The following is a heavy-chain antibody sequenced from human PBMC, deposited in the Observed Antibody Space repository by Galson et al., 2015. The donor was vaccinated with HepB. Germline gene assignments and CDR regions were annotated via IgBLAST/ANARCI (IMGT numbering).Heavy chain of an antibody. J-gene: IGHJ4*02. CDR1: GYTFTDYY. Sequence: SVKVSCKASGYTFTDYYIHWVRQAPGRGLEWMGWINPNTGNTNYAQNFLGRVSMTRDASISTVYMELSSLRSDDTAVYYCARLTYQLLFSFDFWGQGALVTVSS. CDR3: ARLTYQLLFSFDF. V-gene: IGHV1-2*02. CDR2: INPNTGNT. D-gene: IGHD2-2*01.